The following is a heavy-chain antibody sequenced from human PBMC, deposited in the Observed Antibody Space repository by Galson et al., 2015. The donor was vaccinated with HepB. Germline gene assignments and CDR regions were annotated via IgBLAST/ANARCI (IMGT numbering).Heavy chain of an antibody. J-gene: IGHJ6*04. V-gene: IGHV4-34*01. D-gene: IGHD6-13*01. CDR3: ARGVSWAYYYYYYGMDV. CDR1: GGSFSGYY. CDR2: INHSGST. Sequence: TLSLTCAVYGGSFSGYYWSWIRQPPGKGLERIRKINHSGSTNYNPSLKSRVTISVDTSKNQFSLKLSSVTAADTAVYYCARGVSWAYYYYYYGMDVWGKGTTVTVSS.